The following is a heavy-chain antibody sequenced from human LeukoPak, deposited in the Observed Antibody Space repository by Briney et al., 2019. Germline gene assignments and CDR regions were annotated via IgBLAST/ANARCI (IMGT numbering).Heavy chain of an antibody. CDR2: INHSGST. D-gene: IGHD1-1*01. J-gene: IGHJ2*01. CDR3: ARFLTTSRWYFDL. Sequence: SGTLSLTCAVYSGSFSGYYWTWIRQPPGKGLEWIGEINHSGSTNYNPSLKSRVTISVDTSKNQFSLKLNSVTAADTAVYYCARFLTTSRWYFDLWGRGTLVTVSS. V-gene: IGHV4-34*01. CDR1: SGSFSGYY.